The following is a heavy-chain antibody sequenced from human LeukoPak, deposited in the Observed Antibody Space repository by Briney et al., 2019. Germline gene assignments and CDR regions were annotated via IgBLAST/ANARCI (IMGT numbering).Heavy chain of an antibody. Sequence: GWSLRLSCGASGLSFSDYAVHWIRQAPGKGLEWVAIISKDGYNTDYADSVKGRFTISRDNSKNTLYLQLNSMTLEDTTLYYCAWDDYGTYYFDYWGQGTLVTVSS. V-gene: IGHV3-30-3*01. CDR2: ISKDGYNT. J-gene: IGHJ4*02. CDR3: AWDDYGTYYFDY. D-gene: IGHD4-17*01. CDR1: GLSFSDYA.